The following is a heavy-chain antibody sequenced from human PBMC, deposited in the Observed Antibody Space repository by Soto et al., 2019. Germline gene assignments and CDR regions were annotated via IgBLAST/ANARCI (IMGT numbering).Heavy chain of an antibody. Sequence: QLQLQESGPGLVKPSETLSLTCTVSGGSISSSSYYWGWIRQPPGKGLEWIGSIYYSGSTYYNPSLKSRATISVNTSKNQFSMKLSSVTAADTAVYYCARPAKGLRLGELSFNYWGQGTLVTVSS. J-gene: IGHJ4*02. CDR2: IYYSGST. V-gene: IGHV4-39*01. CDR1: GGSISSSSYY. D-gene: IGHD3-16*02. CDR3: ARPAKGLRLGELSFNY.